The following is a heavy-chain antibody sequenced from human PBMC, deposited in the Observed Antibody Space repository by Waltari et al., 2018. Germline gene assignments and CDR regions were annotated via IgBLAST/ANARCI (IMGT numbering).Heavy chain of an antibody. Sequence: QVQLQESGPGLVKPSETLSLTCTVAGGSISSYYWSWLRQPPGKGLEWIGYIYYSGSTNYNPSLKRRVTISVDTSKNQFSLKLSSVTAADTAVYYCARGHYYDSSGYIGYWGQGTLVTVSS. D-gene: IGHD3-22*01. CDR3: ARGHYYDSSGYIGY. V-gene: IGHV4-59*01. J-gene: IGHJ4*02. CDR2: IYYSGST. CDR1: GGSISSYY.